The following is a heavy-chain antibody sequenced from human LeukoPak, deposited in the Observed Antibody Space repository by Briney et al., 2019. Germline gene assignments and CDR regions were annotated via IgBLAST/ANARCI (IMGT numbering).Heavy chain of an antibody. CDR1: GYTFTTYD. V-gene: IGHV1-8*02. Sequence: EASVKVSCKASGYTFTTYDINWVRQATGQGLEWMGWMNPNSGDTGYAQKFQGRVAMTMNTSISTVYMELSSLRSEDTAVYYCARGPRFLKWLFQGYYMDVWGKGTPVTVSS. D-gene: IGHD3-3*01. CDR2: MNPNSGDT. CDR3: ARGPRFLKWLFQGYYMDV. J-gene: IGHJ6*03.